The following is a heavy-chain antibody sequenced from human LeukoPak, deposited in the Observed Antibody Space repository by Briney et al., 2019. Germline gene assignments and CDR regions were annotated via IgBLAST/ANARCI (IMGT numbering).Heavy chain of an antibody. Sequence: ASVKVSCKASGYTFTSYGISWVRQAPGQGLEWMGWISAYNGNTNYAQKLQGRVTMTTDTPTSTAYMELRSLRSDDTAVYYCARARDYDSNPDYWGQGTLVTVSS. CDR2: ISAYNGNT. D-gene: IGHD3-22*01. CDR3: ARARDYDSNPDY. V-gene: IGHV1-18*01. J-gene: IGHJ4*02. CDR1: GYTFTSYG.